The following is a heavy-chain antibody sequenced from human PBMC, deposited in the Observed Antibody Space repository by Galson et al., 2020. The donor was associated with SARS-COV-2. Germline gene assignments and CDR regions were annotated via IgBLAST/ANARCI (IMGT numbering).Heavy chain of an antibody. CDR3: AKDYNMVQGVSIGWADLYYYYGMDV. Sequence: GGSLRLSCAASGFTFSSYGMHWVRQAPGKGLEWVAVISYDGSNKYYADSVKGRFTISRDNSKNTLYLQMNSLRAEDTAVYYCAKDYNMVQGVSIGWADLYYYYGMDVWGQGTTVTVSS. J-gene: IGHJ6*02. CDR2: ISYDGSNK. V-gene: IGHV3-30*18. CDR1: GFTFSSYG. D-gene: IGHD3-10*01.